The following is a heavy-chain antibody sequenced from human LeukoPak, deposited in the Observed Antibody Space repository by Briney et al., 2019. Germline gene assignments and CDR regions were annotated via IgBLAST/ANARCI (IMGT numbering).Heavy chain of an antibody. D-gene: IGHD3-22*01. Sequence: GASVKVSCKASGYTFTSYDINWVRQAPGQGLEWMGWISAYNGNTNYAQKLQGRVTMTTDTSTSTAYMELRSLRSDDTAVYYCARYDSSGYYVTLVDCWGQGTLVTVSS. J-gene: IGHJ4*02. V-gene: IGHV1-18*01. CDR2: ISAYNGNT. CDR1: GYTFTSYD. CDR3: ARYDSSGYYVTLVDC.